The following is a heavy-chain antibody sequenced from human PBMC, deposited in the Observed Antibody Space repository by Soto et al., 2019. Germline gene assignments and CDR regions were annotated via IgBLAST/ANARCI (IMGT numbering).Heavy chain of an antibody. V-gene: IGHV1-2*02. CDR1: GYSFTGYS. Sequence: GASVKVSCKTSGYSFTGYSVHWVRQAPGHGPEWMGWISPKSGGTKYAQKFQGRVTMTRDTSIRTAYMELSRVTSDDTAVYYCARGMGSSGSWFDPWGQGTLVTLSS. CDR2: ISPKSGGT. D-gene: IGHD6-19*01. J-gene: IGHJ5*02. CDR3: ARGMGSSGSWFDP.